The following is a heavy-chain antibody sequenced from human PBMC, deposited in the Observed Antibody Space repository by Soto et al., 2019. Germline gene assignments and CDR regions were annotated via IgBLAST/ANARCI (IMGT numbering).Heavy chain of an antibody. J-gene: IGHJ4*02. Sequence: SVKVSCKASGGTFSSYAISWVRQAPGQGLEWMGGIIPIFGTANYAQEFQGRVTITADESTSTAYMELSSLRSEDTAVYYCARDRVSFGNSDVSSDYFDHWGQGTLVTVSS. D-gene: IGHD3-16*01. V-gene: IGHV1-69*13. CDR1: GGTFSSYA. CDR3: ARDRVSFGNSDVSSDYFDH. CDR2: IIPIFGTA.